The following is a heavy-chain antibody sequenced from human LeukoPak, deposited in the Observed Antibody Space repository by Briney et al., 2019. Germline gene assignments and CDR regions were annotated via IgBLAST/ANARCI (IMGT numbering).Heavy chain of an antibody. CDR3: ATEGYDSSGYPFNY. Sequence: SETLSLTCTVSGGSISSGGYYWSWIRQHPGKGLEWIGHIYYSGSTYYNPSLKSRVTISVDTSKNQFSLKLSSVTAADTTVYYCATEGYDSSGYPFNYWGQGTLVTVSS. J-gene: IGHJ4*01. V-gene: IGHV4-31*03. CDR1: GGSISSGGYY. D-gene: IGHD3-22*01. CDR2: IYYSGST.